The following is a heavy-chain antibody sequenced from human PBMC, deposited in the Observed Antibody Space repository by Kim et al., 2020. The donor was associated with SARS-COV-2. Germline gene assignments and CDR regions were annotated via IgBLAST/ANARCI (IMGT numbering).Heavy chain of an antibody. Sequence: GGSLRLSCAASGFTFSSYAMIWVRQAPGKVLEWVSAISGSGGSTYYADSVKGRFTISRDNSKNTLYLQMNSLRAEDTAVYYCANQKGNSVLDYWGQGTLVTVSS. V-gene: IGHV3-23*01. J-gene: IGHJ4*02. CDR3: ANQKGNSVLDY. D-gene: IGHD6-13*01. CDR2: ISGSGGST. CDR1: GFTFSSYA.